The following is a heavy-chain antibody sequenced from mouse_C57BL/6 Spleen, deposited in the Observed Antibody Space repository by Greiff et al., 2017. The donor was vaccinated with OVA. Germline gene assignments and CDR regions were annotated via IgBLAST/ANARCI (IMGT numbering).Heavy chain of an antibody. J-gene: IGHJ4*01. CDR1: GYTFTDYN. V-gene: IGHV1-22*01. CDR3: ARGVVTTLYYAMDY. D-gene: IGHD2-3*01. CDR2: INPNNGGT. Sequence: VQLQQSGPELVKPGASVKMSCKASGYTFTDYNMHWVKQSHGKSLEWIGYINPNNGGTSYNQKFKGKATLTVNKSSSTAYMELRSLTSEDAAVYCCARGVVTTLYYAMDYWGQGTSVTVSS.